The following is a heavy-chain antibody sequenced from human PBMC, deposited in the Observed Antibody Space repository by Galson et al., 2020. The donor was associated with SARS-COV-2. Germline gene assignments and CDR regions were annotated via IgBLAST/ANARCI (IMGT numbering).Heavy chain of an antibody. V-gene: IGHV4-38-2*01. J-gene: IGHJ1*01. Sequence: SQTLSPTCSVSGYSISTGYHWGWIRQPPGKGLECIGSIYYSGNTYYNPSLERRVTISEDTSKNQFPLKLRSLTAADTVVFLCARGNGFRPFSAFKHWGQGILVTVSS. D-gene: IGHD1-26*01. CDR1: GYSISTGYH. CDR3: ARGNGFRPFSAFKH. CDR2: IYYSGNT.